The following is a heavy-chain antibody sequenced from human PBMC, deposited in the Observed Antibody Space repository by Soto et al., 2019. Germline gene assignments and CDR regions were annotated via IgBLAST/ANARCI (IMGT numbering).Heavy chain of an antibody. Sequence: QVQLVQSGAEVKKPGASVKVSCKASGYTFTSYGISWVRQAPGQGLEWMGWISAYNGNTNYAQKLQGRVTMTTDTSTSTAYMELRSLRSDDTAVYYCARDFMFGFDYYYYGMDVWGQGTTVTVSS. V-gene: IGHV1-18*01. CDR3: ARDFMFGFDYYYYGMDV. CDR2: ISAYNGNT. J-gene: IGHJ6*02. CDR1: GYTFTSYG. D-gene: IGHD3-10*02.